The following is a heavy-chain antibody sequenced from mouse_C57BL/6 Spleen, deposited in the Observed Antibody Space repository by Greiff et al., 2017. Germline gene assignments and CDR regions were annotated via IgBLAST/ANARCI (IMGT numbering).Heavy chain of an antibody. CDR3: ASGDYYGRFAY. Sequence: VQLVESGPGLVAPSQSLSITCTVSGFSLTSYGVDWVRQSPGKGLEWLGVIWGVGSTNYNSALKSRLSISKDNSKSQVFLKMSSLQTDDTAMYYCASGDYYGRFAYWGQGTLVTVSA. V-gene: IGHV2-6*01. CDR1: GFSLTSYG. J-gene: IGHJ3*01. CDR2: IWGVGST. D-gene: IGHD1-1*01.